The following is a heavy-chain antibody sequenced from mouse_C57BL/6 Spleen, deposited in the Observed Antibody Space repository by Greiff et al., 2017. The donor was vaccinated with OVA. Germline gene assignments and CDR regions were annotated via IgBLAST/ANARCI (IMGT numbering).Heavy chain of an antibody. D-gene: IGHD1-1*01. V-gene: IGHV1-69*01. J-gene: IGHJ4*01. CDR2: IDPSDSYT. Sequence: VQLQQPGAELVMPGASVKLSCKASGYTFTSYWMHWVKQRPGQGLEWIGEIDPSDSYTNYNQKFKGKSTLTVDKSSSTAYMQLSSLTSEDSAVYYCARDYYGSRIYAMDYWGQGTSVTVSS. CDR1: GYTFTSYW. CDR3: ARDYYGSRIYAMDY.